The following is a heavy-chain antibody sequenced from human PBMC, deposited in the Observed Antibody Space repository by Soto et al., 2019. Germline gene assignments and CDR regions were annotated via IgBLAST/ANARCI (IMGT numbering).Heavy chain of an antibody. Sequence: PSETLSLTCAVYGGSFSGYYWSWIRQPPGKGLEWIGEINHSGSTNYNPSLKSRVTISVDTSKNHFSLKLSSVTAADTAVYYCATQRNYDILAGQYNWFDPWGQGTLVTVSS. V-gene: IGHV4-34*01. CDR1: GGSFSGYY. J-gene: IGHJ5*02. CDR2: INHSGST. D-gene: IGHD3-9*01. CDR3: ATQRNYDILAGQYNWFDP.